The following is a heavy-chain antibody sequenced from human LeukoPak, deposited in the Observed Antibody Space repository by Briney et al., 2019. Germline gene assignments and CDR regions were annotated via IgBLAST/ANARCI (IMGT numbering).Heavy chain of an antibody. CDR1: GYSISSGYY. CDR3: ARVVGKQQHTFDY. D-gene: IGHD6-13*01. J-gene: IGHJ4*02. V-gene: IGHV4-38-2*02. Sequence: PSETLSLTCTVSGYSISSGYYWGWIRQPPGKGLEWIGSIYHSGSTYYNPSLKSRVTISVDTSKNQFSLKLSSVTAADTAVYYCARVVGKQQHTFDYWGQGTLVTVSS. CDR2: IYHSGST.